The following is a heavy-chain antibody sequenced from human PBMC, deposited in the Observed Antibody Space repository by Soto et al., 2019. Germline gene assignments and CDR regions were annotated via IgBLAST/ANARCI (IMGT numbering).Heavy chain of an antibody. CDR2: ISAYNGDT. J-gene: IGHJ6*02. CDR1: DYTFISYG. CDR3: ARGGWTYSWKDDDNYYPLDV. D-gene: IGHD1-26*01. V-gene: IGHV1-18*01. Sequence: QVQLVQSGGEVKKPGASVKVSCKASDYTFISYGISWVRQAPGQGLEWMGWISAYNGDTNYTENLQDRVTMTTDASANTAYLELRSLRFDDTAVYYCARGGWTYSWKDDDNYYPLDVWGQGTTVTVTS.